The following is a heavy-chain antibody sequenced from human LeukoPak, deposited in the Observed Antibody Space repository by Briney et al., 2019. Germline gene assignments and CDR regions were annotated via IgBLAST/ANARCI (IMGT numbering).Heavy chain of an antibody. D-gene: IGHD6-6*01. V-gene: IGHV3-30*18. J-gene: IGHJ6*02. CDR2: ISYDGSNK. CDR1: GFTFSSYG. CDR3: AKPLYSSSPYYYYYYGMDV. Sequence: GGSLRLSCAASGFTFSSYGMHWVRQAPGKGLEWVAVISYDGSNKYYADSVKGRFTISRDNSKNTLYLQMNSLRAEDTAVYYCAKPLYSSSPYYYYYYGMDVWGQGTTVTVS.